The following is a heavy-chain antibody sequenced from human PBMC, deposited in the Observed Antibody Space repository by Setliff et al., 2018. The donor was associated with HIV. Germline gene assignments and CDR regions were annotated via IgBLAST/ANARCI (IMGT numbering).Heavy chain of an antibody. V-gene: IGHV3-21*01. Sequence: AGESLKISCAASGFTFSSYSMNWVRQAPGKGLEWVSSISSSSSYIHYADSVKGRFTISRDNAKNSLYLQMNSLRAEDTAVYYCAREPSAAGPEYFQHWGQGTLVTVSS. D-gene: IGHD6-13*01. J-gene: IGHJ1*01. CDR3: AREPSAAGPEYFQH. CDR2: ISSSSSYI. CDR1: GFTFSSYS.